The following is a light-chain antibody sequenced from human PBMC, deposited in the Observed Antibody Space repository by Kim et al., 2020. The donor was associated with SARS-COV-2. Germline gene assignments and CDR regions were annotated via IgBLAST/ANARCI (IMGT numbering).Light chain of an antibody. J-gene: IGKJ4*01. Sequence: ASVGDRVTITCRASESISTYLNWYQQKPGKAPKLLIYAASSFQSGVPSRFCGSGSETDFTLTISSLQPEDFATYYCQQSYSTPLTFGGGTKVDIK. CDR2: AAS. CDR1: ESISTY. V-gene: IGKV1-39*01. CDR3: QQSYSTPLT.